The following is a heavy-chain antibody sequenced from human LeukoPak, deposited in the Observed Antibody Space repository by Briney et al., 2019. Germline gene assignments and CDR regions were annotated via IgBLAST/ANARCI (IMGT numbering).Heavy chain of an antibody. CDR2: IYYSGST. J-gene: IGHJ4*02. CDR3: ARERRDAAAGTVDY. D-gene: IGHD6-13*01. Sequence: SETLSLTCTVSGGSISSYYWSWIRQPPGKGLEWMGYIYYSGSTNYNPSLKSRVTISVDTSKNQFSLKLSSVTAADTAVYYCARERRDAAAGTVDYWGQGTLVTVSS. CDR1: GGSISSYY. V-gene: IGHV4-59*01.